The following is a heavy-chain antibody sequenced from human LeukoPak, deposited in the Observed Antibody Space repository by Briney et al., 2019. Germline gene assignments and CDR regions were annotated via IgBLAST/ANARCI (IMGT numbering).Heavy chain of an antibody. Sequence: ASVTVSCKASGGTFSIYAISWVRQAPGQGLEWMGWMNPNSGNTGYAQKFQGRVTMTRSTSISTAYMELSSLRSEDTAVYYCARAGYYYDSSGYPNGMDVWGQGTTVTVSS. CDR2: MNPNSGNT. J-gene: IGHJ6*02. CDR1: GGTFSIYA. V-gene: IGHV1-8*02. D-gene: IGHD3-22*01. CDR3: ARAGYYYDSSGYPNGMDV.